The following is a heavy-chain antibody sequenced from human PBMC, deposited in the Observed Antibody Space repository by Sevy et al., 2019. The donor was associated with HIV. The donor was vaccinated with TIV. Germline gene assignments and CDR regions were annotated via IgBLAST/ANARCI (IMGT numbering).Heavy chain of an antibody. Sequence: GGSLRLSCAASGFTFSSYAMNWVRQAPGKGLEWVSSISVNGRNTYYADSVEGRFTVSRDNSKNTLCLEMNSLRADDTALYYCAKGYCSGGSCPRDYYYYGMDVWGQGTTVTVSS. D-gene: IGHD2-15*01. CDR1: GFTFSSYA. CDR2: ISVNGRNT. CDR3: AKGYCSGGSCPRDYYYYGMDV. J-gene: IGHJ6*02. V-gene: IGHV3-23*01.